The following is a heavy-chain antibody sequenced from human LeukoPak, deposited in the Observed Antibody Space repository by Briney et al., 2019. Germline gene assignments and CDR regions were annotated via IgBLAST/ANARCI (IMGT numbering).Heavy chain of an antibody. V-gene: IGHV3-53*01. CDR3: ARGGTMVRGVIIPFDY. CDR2: IYSGGST. Sequence: GGSLRLSCAASGFTVSSNYMSWVRQAPGKGLEWVSVIYSGGSTYYADSVKGRFTISRDSARNLLYLQMNSLRAEDTALYYCARGGTMVRGVIIPFDYWGQGTLVTVSS. J-gene: IGHJ4*02. CDR1: GFTVSSNY. D-gene: IGHD3-10*01.